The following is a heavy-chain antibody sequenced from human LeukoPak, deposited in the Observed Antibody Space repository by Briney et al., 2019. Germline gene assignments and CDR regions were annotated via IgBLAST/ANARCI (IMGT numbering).Heavy chain of an antibody. V-gene: IGHV4-39*07. J-gene: IGHJ4*02. CDR1: GVSISSSSYD. CDR3: ARDNGDVKFRDYYGIDY. Sequence: SETLSLTCTVSGVSISSSSYDWGRLRQRPGKGLEWIGSIYYSWSTYYNPSLKSRVTISVDTSKNQFSLKLSSVTAADTAVYYCARDNGDVKFRDYYGIDYWGQGTLVTVSS. D-gene: IGHD3-10*01. CDR2: IYYSWST.